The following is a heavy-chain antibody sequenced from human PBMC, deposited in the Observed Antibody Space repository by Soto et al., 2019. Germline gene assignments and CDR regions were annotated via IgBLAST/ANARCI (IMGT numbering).Heavy chain of an antibody. CDR3: ARVENILTGYYTYFDY. V-gene: IGHV1-3*01. J-gene: IGHJ4*02. CDR2: INAGGGNT. CDR1: GYTFTSYA. Sequence: ASVKVSCKASGYTFTSYAMHWVRQAPGQRLEWMGWINAGGGNTSYAQKFQGRVTMTRDTSTSTAYMELSSLRSEDTAVYYCARVENILTGYYTYFDYWGQGTLVTVSS. D-gene: IGHD3-9*01.